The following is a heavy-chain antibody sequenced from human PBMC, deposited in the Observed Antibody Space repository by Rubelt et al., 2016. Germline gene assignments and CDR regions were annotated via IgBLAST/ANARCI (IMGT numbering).Heavy chain of an antibody. Sequence: EVQLVQSGAEVKKPGESLKISCKGSGYSFTRHWIAWVRQMPGKGLEWMGIIYLGDSATRYSPSFQGQVTISADTSISTAYLQGSSLKAADTAMYYCARHDILTGSDYWGQGTLVTVSS. D-gene: IGHD3-9*01. CDR2: IYLGDSAT. CDR3: ARHDILTGSDY. V-gene: IGHV5-51*01. CDR1: GYSFTRHW. J-gene: IGHJ4*02.